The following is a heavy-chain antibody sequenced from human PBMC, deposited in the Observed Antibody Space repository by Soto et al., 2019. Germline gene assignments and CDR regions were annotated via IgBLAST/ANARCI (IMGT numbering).Heavy chain of an antibody. Sequence: QVQLQESGPGLVKPSETLSLTCAVSGGSFSGYYWSWIRQPPGKGLEWIGEIYYSGSTNYNPSLKSRVTISVDTSKNQFSLKLSSVTAADTAVYYCARHGTGVHSSSWYVGFDLWGQGTLVTVSS. CDR3: ARHGTGVHSSSWYVGFDL. V-gene: IGHV4-59*08. CDR1: GGSFSGYY. J-gene: IGHJ5*02. D-gene: IGHD6-13*01. CDR2: IYYSGST.